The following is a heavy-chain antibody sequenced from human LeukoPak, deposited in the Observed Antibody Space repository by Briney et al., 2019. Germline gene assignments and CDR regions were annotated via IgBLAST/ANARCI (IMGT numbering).Heavy chain of an antibody. Sequence: PGGSLRLSCAASGFTFSSYAMSWVRQAPGKGLEWVSAISGSGGSTYYADSVKGRFTISRDNSKNTLYLQTNSLRAEDTAVYYCAKVFRRFGVKKPHDYWGQGTLVTVSS. CDR1: GFTFSSYA. CDR2: ISGSGGST. J-gene: IGHJ4*02. D-gene: IGHD3-10*01. V-gene: IGHV3-23*01. CDR3: AKVFRRFGVKKPHDY.